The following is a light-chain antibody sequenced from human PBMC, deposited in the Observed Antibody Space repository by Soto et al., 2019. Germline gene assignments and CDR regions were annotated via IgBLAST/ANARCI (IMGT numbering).Light chain of an antibody. V-gene: IGKV3-15*01. J-gene: IGKJ1*01. Sequence: TVMTQSPDTLSVSTTAGATLSCRASRSISRYLAWYQHQPGQAPSLLICGASTRATGIPARFSGTGSGTEGNITIISLQPEDFKVYDGQQYNYWPRTLGQGTNVDI. CDR2: GAS. CDR1: RSISRY. CDR3: QQYNYWPRT.